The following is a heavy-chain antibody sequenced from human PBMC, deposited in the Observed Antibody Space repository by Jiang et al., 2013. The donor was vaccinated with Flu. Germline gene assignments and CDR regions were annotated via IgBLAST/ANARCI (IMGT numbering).Heavy chain of an antibody. D-gene: IGHD3-10*01. Sequence: SGGGLIKPGGSLRLSCAASGFIVSTNYMTWVRQAPGKGLQWVSVIYIGGSTYYADSVKGRFIISRDNSKNTLYLQMNSLRAEDTAVYYCATSRIGVLRGVGMDVWGQGTTVTVSS. CDR1: GFIVSTNY. J-gene: IGHJ6*02. CDR2: IYIGGST. V-gene: IGHV3-53*01. CDR3: ATSRIGVLRGVGMDV.